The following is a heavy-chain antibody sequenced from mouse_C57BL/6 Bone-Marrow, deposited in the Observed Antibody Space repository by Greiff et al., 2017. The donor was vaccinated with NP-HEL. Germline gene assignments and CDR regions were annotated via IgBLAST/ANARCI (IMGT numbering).Heavy chain of an antibody. J-gene: IGHJ2*01. CDR1: GYTFTSYW. CDR2: IYPGSGST. V-gene: IGHV1-55*01. Sequence: QVQLQQSGAELVKPGASVKMSCKASGYTFTSYWITWVKQRPGQGLEWIGDIYPGSGSTNYNEKFKSKATLTVDTSSSTAYMQLSSLTSEDSAVYYCARGNYGYDPRGYWGQGTTLTVSS. D-gene: IGHD2-2*01. CDR3: ARGNYGYDPRGY.